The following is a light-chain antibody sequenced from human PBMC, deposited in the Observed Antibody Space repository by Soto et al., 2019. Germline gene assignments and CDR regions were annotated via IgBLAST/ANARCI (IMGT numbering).Light chain of an antibody. Sequence: EIVFTQSLCTLSLSPGERTTLSCMASQSISRYLAWYQQKPGQGPRLLIYGASSRATGTPDRFSGSGSGTDFTLTIRRLGPEDSAVYYCQQYSSSPFTFGPGTKVDI. CDR1: QSISRY. CDR2: GAS. V-gene: IGKV3-20*01. CDR3: QQYSSSPFT. J-gene: IGKJ3*01.